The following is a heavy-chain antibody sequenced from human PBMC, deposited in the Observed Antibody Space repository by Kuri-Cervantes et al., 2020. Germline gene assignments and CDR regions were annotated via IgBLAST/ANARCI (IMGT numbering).Heavy chain of an antibody. CDR3: ASGSGWLTPY. V-gene: IGHV3-21*01. J-gene: IGHJ4*02. CDR1: GFTFSSYS. CDR2: ISSSSSYI. Sequence: GGSLRLSCAASGFTFSSYSMNWVRQAPGKGLEWVSSISSSSSYIYYADSVKGRFTISRDNAKNSLYLQMNSLRAEDTAVYFCASGSGWLTPYWGQGTLVTVSS. D-gene: IGHD6-19*01.